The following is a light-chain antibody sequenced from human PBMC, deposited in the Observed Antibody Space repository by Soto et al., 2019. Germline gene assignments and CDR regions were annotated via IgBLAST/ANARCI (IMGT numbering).Light chain of an antibody. J-gene: IGKJ4*01. CDR1: QSITGNF. CDR3: QHYGGSPT. V-gene: IGKV3-20*01. CDR2: DTS. Sequence: EIVLTQSPGTLSLSAGERATLSCRASQSITGNFLAWYQQRPGQAPRLVIFDTSSRATGIPDRFSGSGSGTDFTLTISRLEPEDFAVYYCQHYGGSPTFGGGAKVEIK.